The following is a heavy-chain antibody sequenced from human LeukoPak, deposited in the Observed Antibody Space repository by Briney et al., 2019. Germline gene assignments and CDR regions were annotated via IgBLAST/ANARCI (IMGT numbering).Heavy chain of an antibody. D-gene: IGHD2-15*01. V-gene: IGHV1-46*01. CDR1: GYTFSNYY. Sequence: ASVKVSCKASGYTFSNYYMHWVRQAPGQGLEWMGIINPSGDSTSYAQKFQGRVTMTRDMSTSTVYMELSSLRSEDTAMYYCTEGYRSGGSCYQNWFDPWGQGTLVTVSS. J-gene: IGHJ5*02. CDR3: TEGYRSGGSCYQNWFDP. CDR2: INPSGDST.